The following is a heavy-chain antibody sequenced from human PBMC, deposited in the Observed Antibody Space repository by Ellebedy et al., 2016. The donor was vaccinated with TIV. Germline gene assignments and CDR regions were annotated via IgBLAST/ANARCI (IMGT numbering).Heavy chain of an antibody. J-gene: IGHJ4*02. CDR1: GFTFSNYA. Sequence: GESLKISCSASGFTFSNYAMHWVRQAPGKGLEYVSAISSTGGSSFSARFVRGRFPISRDNSMNTLYLQMNSLTTEDAAVYYCVKDPSDDFWNGEAYYFHYWGQGTLVTVSS. CDR3: VKDPSDDFWNGEAYYFHY. V-gene: IGHV3-64D*06. D-gene: IGHD3-3*01. CDR2: ISSTGGSS.